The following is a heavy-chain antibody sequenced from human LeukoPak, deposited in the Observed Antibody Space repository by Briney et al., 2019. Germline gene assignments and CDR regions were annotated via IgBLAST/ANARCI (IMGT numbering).Heavy chain of an antibody. CDR1: GYTFTGYY. D-gene: IGHD2-15*01. V-gene: IGHV1-46*01. CDR2: INPSGGST. Sequence: ASGKVSCKAAGYTFTGYYMHWVRQAPGQGLGWMGIINPSGGSTSYAQKFQGRVTMTRDMSTSTVYMELSSLRSEDTAVYYCARARGYCSGGSCYSGHYFDYWGQGTLVTVSS. CDR3: ARARGYCSGGSCYSGHYFDY. J-gene: IGHJ4*02.